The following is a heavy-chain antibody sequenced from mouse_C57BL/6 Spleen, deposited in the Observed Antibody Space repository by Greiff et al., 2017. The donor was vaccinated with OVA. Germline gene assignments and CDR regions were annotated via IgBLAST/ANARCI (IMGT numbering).Heavy chain of an antibody. CDR1: GYTFTSYW. CDR2: IDPSDSET. J-gene: IGHJ4*01. CDR3: ARSGSYYAMDY. Sequence: QVQLQQPGAELVRPGSSVKLSCKASGYTFTSYWMHWVKQRPIQGLEWIGNIDPSDSETHYNQKFKDKATLTVDKSSSTAYMQLSSLTSEDSAVYYCARSGSYYAMDYWGQGTSGTVSS. V-gene: IGHV1-52*01.